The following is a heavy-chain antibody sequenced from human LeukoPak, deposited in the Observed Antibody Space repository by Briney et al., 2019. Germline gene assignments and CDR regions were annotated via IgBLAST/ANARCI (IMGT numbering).Heavy chain of an antibody. CDR1: GYTLTELS. J-gene: IGHJ4*02. Sequence: ASVKVSCKVSGYTLTELSMHWVRQAPGQGLEWMGRINPNSGGTNYAQKFQGRVTMTRDTSISTAYMELSRLRSDDTAVYYCARDDGDYDFDYWGQGTLVTVSS. CDR3: ARDDGDYDFDY. V-gene: IGHV1-2*06. D-gene: IGHD4-17*01. CDR2: INPNSGGT.